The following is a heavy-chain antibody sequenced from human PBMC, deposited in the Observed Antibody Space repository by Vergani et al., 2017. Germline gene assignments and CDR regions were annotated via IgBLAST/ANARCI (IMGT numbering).Heavy chain of an antibody. CDR1: GFTFSSDW. D-gene: IGHD3-16*01. CDR2: IKQDGSEK. CDR3: ARSYTRFDY. V-gene: IGHV3-7*01. J-gene: IGHJ4*02. Sequence: EVQLVESGGGMVQPGGSLRISCAASGFTFSSDWMSWVRQAPGKRLEWVANIKQDGSEKYYVDSVKGRFTISRDNAKNSLYLQMNSLRAEDTAVYYCARSYTRFDYWGQGTLVTVSS.